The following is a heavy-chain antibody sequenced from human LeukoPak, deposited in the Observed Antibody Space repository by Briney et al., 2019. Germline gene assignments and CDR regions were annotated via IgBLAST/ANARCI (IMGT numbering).Heavy chain of an antibody. J-gene: IGHJ4*02. CDR2: IKTDGSVT. CDR3: AKDYYYDSSGYYPFPTFDY. CDR1: GFSFSDYW. Sequence: PGGSLTLSCAASGFSFSDYWMVWVRQAPGKGLVWVSNIKTDGSVTNYADSVKGRSTISRDNAKNTLYLQMNSLRAEDTAVYYCAKDYYYDSSGYYPFPTFDYWGQGTLVTVSS. V-gene: IGHV3-74*01. D-gene: IGHD3-22*01.